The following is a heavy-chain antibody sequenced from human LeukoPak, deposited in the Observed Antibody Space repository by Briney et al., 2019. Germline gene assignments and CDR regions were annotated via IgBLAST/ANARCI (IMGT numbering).Heavy chain of an antibody. CDR1: GGSISSSSYY. Sequence: PSETLSLTCTVSGGSISSSSYYWGWIRQPPGKGPEWIGSIYYSGSTYYNPSLKSRVTISVGTSKNQFSLKLSSVTAADTAVYYCARRVVRGVPYYYYGMDVWGQGTTVTVSS. D-gene: IGHD3-10*01. CDR2: IYYSGST. V-gene: IGHV4-39*01. CDR3: ARRVVRGVPYYYYGMDV. J-gene: IGHJ6*02.